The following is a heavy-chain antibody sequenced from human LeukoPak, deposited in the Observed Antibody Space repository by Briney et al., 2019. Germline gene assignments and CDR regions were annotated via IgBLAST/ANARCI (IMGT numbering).Heavy chain of an antibody. CDR1: GFTFNSYG. Sequence: GGSLRLSCAASGFTFNSYGMRWVRQAPGKGLEWVAAIWYDGGNKYYADSVKGRFAISRDNSKNTLDLQMNSLRAEDTAEYYCARGRRSTGDTSWYFDSWGQGTLVTVSS. J-gene: IGHJ4*02. CDR3: ARGRRSTGDTSWYFDS. D-gene: IGHD1-26*01. CDR2: IWYDGGNK. V-gene: IGHV3-33*01.